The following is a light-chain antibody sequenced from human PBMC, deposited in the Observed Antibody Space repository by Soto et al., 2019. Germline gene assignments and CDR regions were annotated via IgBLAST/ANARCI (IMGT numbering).Light chain of an antibody. Sequence: EIVLTQSPGTLSLSPGERATLSCRASQSVSNNYLAWYQQKPGQAPRLLIYGASNRATGIPDRFSGSGSGTDFTLTISSLEPEDAAVYYCQQRSNWPPITFGQGTRLENK. CDR1: QSVSNNY. V-gene: IGKV3D-20*02. CDR3: QQRSNWPPIT. CDR2: GAS. J-gene: IGKJ5*01.